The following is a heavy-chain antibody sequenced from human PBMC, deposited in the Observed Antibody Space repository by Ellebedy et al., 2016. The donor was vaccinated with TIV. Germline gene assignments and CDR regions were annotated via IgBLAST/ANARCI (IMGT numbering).Heavy chain of an antibody. V-gene: IGHV4-34*01. Sequence: MPSETLSLTCTVSGGSISSYYWSWIRQPPGKGLEWIGEINPSGSTNYNPSLKSRVTISVDTSKNQFSLKLSSVTAADTAVYYCARGAQTGDLTWGQGTLVTVSS. CDR2: INPSGST. CDR3: ARGAQTGDLT. J-gene: IGHJ4*02. CDR1: GGSISSYY. D-gene: IGHD7-27*01.